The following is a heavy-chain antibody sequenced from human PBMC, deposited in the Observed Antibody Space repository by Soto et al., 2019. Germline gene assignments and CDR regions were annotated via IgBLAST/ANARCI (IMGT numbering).Heavy chain of an antibody. CDR3: ARGTYYYDSSGYYYNY. J-gene: IGHJ6*04. CDR2: INAGNGNT. CDR1: GYTFTSYA. D-gene: IGHD3-22*01. V-gene: IGHV1-3*01. Sequence: ASVKVSCKASGYTFTSYAMHWVRQAPGQRLEWMGWINAGNGNTKYSQKFQGRVTITRDTSASTAYMELSSLRSEDTAVYYCARGTYYYDSSGYYYNYWGKGTTVTVSS.